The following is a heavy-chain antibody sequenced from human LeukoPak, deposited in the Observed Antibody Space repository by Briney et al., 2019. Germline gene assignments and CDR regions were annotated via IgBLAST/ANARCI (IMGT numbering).Heavy chain of an antibody. V-gene: IGHV4-30-4*08. Sequence: LRLSCAASGFTFSSYAMSWIRQPPGKGLEWIGYIYYSGSTYYNPSLKSRVTISVDTSKNQFSLKLSSVTAADTAVYYCASETVSQSSYYFDYWGQGTLVTVSS. CDR3: ASETVSQSSYYFDY. CDR2: IYYSGST. J-gene: IGHJ4*02. CDR1: GFTFSSYA. D-gene: IGHD4-17*01.